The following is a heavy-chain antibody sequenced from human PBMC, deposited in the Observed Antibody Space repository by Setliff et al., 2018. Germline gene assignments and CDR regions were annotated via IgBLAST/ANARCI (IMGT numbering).Heavy chain of an antibody. CDR2: ILGGGGNGGRGT. D-gene: IGHD1-26*01. CDR1: GYTFSTYS. J-gene: IGHJ5*01. CDR3: AKDRVPDNIWDFDS. Sequence: PGKSLKISCVGSGYTFSTYSMVWVRQAPGKGLQWVSGILGGGGNGGRGTIYADSVRGRFIISRDNSKNTLYLHMNSLRAEDTALYYCAKDRVPDNIWDFDSWGPGTLVTVSS. V-gene: IGHV3-23*01.